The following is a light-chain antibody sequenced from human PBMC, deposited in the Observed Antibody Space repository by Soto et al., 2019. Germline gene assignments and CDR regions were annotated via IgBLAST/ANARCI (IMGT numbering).Light chain of an antibody. J-gene: IGKJ1*01. CDR1: ESVSSS. CDR2: GAS. Sequence: EIVMTQSPATLSVSPGERVTLSCRTSESVSSSLAWYQQKPGQAPGLLIYGASTRATGIPARFSGSGSGTEFTLRISRLPYEDFEFYYCPQYSSWVWTLGQGPKV. V-gene: IGKV3-15*01. CDR3: PQYSSWVWT.